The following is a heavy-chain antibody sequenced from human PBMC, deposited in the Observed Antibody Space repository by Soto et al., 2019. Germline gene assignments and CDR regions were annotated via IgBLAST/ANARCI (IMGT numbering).Heavy chain of an antibody. J-gene: IGHJ4*02. V-gene: IGHV4-31*03. Sequence: SETLSLTCTVSGGSISSGGYYWSWIRQHPGKGLEWIGYIYYSGSTYYNPSLKSRVTISVDTSKNQFSLKLSSVTAADTAVYYCARWGGTSYDFWSGYHPVDYWGQGTLVTVSS. CDR1: GGSISSGGYY. CDR3: ARWGGTSYDFWSGYHPVDY. CDR2: IYYSGST. D-gene: IGHD3-3*01.